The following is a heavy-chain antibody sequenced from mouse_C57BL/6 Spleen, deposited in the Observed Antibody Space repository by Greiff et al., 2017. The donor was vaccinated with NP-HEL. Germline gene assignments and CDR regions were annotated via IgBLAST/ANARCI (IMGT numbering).Heavy chain of an antibody. CDR1: GYTFTDYY. Sequence: EVQLQQSGPELVKPGASVKISCKASGYTFTDYYMNWVKQSHGKSLEWIGDINPNNGGTSYNQKFKGKATLTVDKSSSTAYMELRSLTSEDSAVYYCARTGDGYPEDYWGQGTTLTVSS. CDR3: ARTGDGYPEDY. V-gene: IGHV1-26*01. D-gene: IGHD2-3*01. CDR2: INPNNGGT. J-gene: IGHJ2*01.